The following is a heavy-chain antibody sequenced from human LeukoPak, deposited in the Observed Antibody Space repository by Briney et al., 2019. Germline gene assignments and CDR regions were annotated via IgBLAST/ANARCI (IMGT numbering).Heavy chain of an antibody. CDR3: ARVIAAPPFDY. CDR2: INTDGSST. CDR1: GFTFSSYW. D-gene: IGHD6-6*01. V-gene: IGHV3-74*01. Sequence: GGSLRLSCAASGFTFSSYWMQWVRQAPGKGLVWVSRINTDGSSTSYADSVKGRFTISRDNAKNTLYLQMNSLRAEDTAVYYCARVIAAPPFDYWGQGTLVTVSS. J-gene: IGHJ4*02.